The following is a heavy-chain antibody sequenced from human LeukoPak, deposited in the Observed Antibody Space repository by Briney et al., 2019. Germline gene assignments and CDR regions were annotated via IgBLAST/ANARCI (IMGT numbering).Heavy chain of an antibody. CDR2: ISGSGGST. CDR3: AKDSSYGCFDY. D-gene: IGHD5-18*01. V-gene: IGHV3-23*01. CDR1: GFTLSSYA. Sequence: GGSLRLSCAASGFTLSSYAMGWVRQAPGKGLEWVSAISGSGGSTYYADSVKGRFTISRDNSKNTLYLQMNSLRAEDTAVYYCAKDSSYGCFDYWGQGTLVTASS. J-gene: IGHJ4*02.